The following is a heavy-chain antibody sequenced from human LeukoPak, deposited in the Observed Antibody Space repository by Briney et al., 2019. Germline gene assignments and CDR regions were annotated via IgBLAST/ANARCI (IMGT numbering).Heavy chain of an antibody. CDR3: VKVSSRHHEH. D-gene: IGHD2-15*01. CDR1: GFTFGDYA. CDR2: ISRDGDTT. V-gene: IGHV3-43*02. Sequence: GGSLRLSCAASGFTFGDYAMHWVRQVPGKGLEWVSLISRDGDTTYYADSVKGRFTISRDNSKDSLYLQMNSLRTEDTAVHSAVKVSSRHHEHCGQGTLVTVSS. J-gene: IGHJ4*01.